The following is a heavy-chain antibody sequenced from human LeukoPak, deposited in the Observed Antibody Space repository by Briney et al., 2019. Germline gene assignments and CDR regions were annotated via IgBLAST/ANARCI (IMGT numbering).Heavy chain of an antibody. CDR3: AGPSKQLAS. CDR2: INYGGST. CDR1: GESFSIYY. V-gene: IGHV4-34*01. J-gene: IGHJ5*02. Sequence: PSETLSLTCTVYGESFSIYYYTWIRQPPGKGLEWIGEINYGGSTNYNPSLRSRVTISVDTSKNQFSLKLSTVTAADTAVYYCAGPSKQLASWGQGTLVTVSS. D-gene: IGHD5-24*01.